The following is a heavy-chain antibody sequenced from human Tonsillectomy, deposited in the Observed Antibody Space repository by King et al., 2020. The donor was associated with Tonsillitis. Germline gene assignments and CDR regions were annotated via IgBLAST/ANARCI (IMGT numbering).Heavy chain of an antibody. CDR2: ISSSGST. V-gene: IGHV4-61*02. D-gene: IGHD4-17*01. CDR1: GDSINSGPYY. CDR3: AREDFGDYPY. Sequence: VQLQESGPGLVKPSQTLSVTCTVSGDSINSGPYYWNWIRQPAGKGLEWIGRISSSGSTSSNPSPKSRVTISVDTSENQFSLKVSSVTAADTAVYYCAREDFGDYPYWGQGTLVTVSS. J-gene: IGHJ4*02.